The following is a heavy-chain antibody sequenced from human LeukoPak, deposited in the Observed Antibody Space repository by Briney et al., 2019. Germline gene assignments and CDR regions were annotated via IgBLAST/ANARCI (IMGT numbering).Heavy chain of an antibody. Sequence: SVKVSCKASGGTFSSYAISWVRQAPGQGLEWMGRIIPILGIANYAQKFQGRVTITADKSTGTAYMELSSLRSEDTAVYYCARVESGANYVHYRGQGTLVTVSS. D-gene: IGHD1-7*01. CDR3: ARVESGANYVHY. CDR2: IIPILGIA. J-gene: IGHJ4*02. CDR1: GGTFSSYA. V-gene: IGHV1-69*04.